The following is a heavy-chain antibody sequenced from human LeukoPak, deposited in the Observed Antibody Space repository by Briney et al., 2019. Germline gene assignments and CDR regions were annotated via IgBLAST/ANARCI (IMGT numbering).Heavy chain of an antibody. V-gene: IGHV4-59*01. CDR1: GGSISSYY. Sequence: PSETLSLTCTVSGGSISSYYWSWIRQPPGKGLEWIGYIYYSGSTNYNPSLKSRVTISVDTSKNQFSLKLSSVTAADTVVYYCAVNTGDSSGYFWDYWGQGTLVTVSS. CDR3: AVNTGDSSGYFWDY. CDR2: IYYSGST. D-gene: IGHD3-22*01. J-gene: IGHJ4*02.